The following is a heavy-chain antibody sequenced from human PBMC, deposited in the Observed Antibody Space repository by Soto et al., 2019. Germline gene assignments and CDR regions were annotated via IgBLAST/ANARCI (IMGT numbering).Heavy chain of an antibody. V-gene: IGHV5-10-1*01. J-gene: IGHJ4*02. CDR1: GYSFATYW. Sequence: GESLKSACKASGYSFATYWISWVRQVPGKGLEWMGRIDPSDSYTNYSPSFQGHVTISADKSISTAYLHWSSLKASDTAIYYCARVETYYYDSSGYYYAYWGQGTQVTVSS. D-gene: IGHD3-22*01. CDR2: IDPSDSYT. CDR3: ARVETYYYDSSGYYYAY.